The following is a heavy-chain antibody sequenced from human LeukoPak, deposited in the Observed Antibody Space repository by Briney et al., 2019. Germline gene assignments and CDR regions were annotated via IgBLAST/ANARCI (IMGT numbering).Heavy chain of an antibody. CDR1: GYSFTGYY. J-gene: IGHJ4*02. Sequence: ASVKVSCKASGYSFTGYYIHWVRQAPGQGLECMGWINPNSGDTNYAQKFQGRVTMTRDTSISTAYMELSGLRSDDTAIYYCAIVSSFDWLYYFDYWGQGTLVTVSS. V-gene: IGHV1-2*02. CDR3: AIVSSFDWLYYFDY. CDR2: INPNSGDT. D-gene: IGHD3-9*01.